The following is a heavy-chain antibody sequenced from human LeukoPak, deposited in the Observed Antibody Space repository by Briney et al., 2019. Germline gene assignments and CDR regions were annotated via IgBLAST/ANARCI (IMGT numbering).Heavy chain of an antibody. J-gene: IGHJ4*02. CDR3: AKGGIGSYYYFDY. Sequence: GGSLRLSCVASGFTFSSYAMSWVRQAPGKGLEWVSAISGSGGSTYYADSVKGRFTISRDNSKNTLYLQMNSLRAEDTAVYYCAKGGIGSYYYFDYWGQGTLVTVSS. CDR2: ISGSGGST. V-gene: IGHV3-23*01. CDR1: GFTFSSYA. D-gene: IGHD1-26*01.